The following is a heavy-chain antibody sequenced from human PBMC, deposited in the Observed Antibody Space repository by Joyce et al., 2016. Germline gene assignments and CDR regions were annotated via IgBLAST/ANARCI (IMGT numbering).Heavy chain of an antibody. CDR1: GFSLNTRGLF. D-gene: IGHD3-16*01. Sequence: QVALRESGPALLNPTQTLTLTCTFSGFSLNTRGLFVSWIRQPPGRAREWLAFINWDDEKYYRTSLKSRLTISKDTSKNEVVLTMTNVDPVDTGTYYCARMPLGGVGRAFDVWGQGTVVTVSS. CDR3: ARMPLGGVGRAFDV. CDR2: INWDDEK. J-gene: IGHJ3*01. V-gene: IGHV2-70*01.